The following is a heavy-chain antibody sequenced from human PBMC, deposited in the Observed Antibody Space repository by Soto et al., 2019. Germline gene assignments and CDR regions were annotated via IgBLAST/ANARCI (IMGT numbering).Heavy chain of an antibody. CDR3: AKAGDYSYFDY. J-gene: IGHJ4*02. D-gene: IGHD2-21*01. CDR1: GFTFSSYA. CDR2: VSSSGGSA. Sequence: PGGSLGLSCAASGFTFSSYAMNWVRQAPGKGLEWVSAVSSSGGSAYYADSVKGRFTISRDNSKNTLYLQMNSLRAEDTAVYYCAKAGDYSYFDYWGQGTLVTVSS. V-gene: IGHV3-23*01.